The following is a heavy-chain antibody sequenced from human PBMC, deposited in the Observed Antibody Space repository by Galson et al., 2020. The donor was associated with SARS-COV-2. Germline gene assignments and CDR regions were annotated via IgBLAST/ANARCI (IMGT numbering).Heavy chain of an antibody. CDR2: FDPEDGET. V-gene: IGHV1-24*01. CDR3: ATVGIYAVIAGNWFDP. D-gene: IGHD3-16*02. J-gene: IGHJ5*02. Sequence: GESLKIPCKVSGYTLTELSMHWVRQAPGKGLEWMGGFDPEDGETIYAQKFQGRVTMTEDTSTDTAYMELSSLRSEDTAVYYCATVGIYAVIAGNWFDPWGQGTLVTVSS. CDR1: GYTLTELS.